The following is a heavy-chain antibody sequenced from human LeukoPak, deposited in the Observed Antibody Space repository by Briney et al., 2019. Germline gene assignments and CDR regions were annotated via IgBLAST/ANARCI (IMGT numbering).Heavy chain of an antibody. CDR1: GFTFSSYA. V-gene: IGHV3-23*01. CDR2: ISGSGGST. J-gene: IGHJ4*02. Sequence: GGSLRLSCAASGFTFSSYAMSWVRQAPGKGLEWVSAISGSGGSTYYADSVKGRFTISRDNSKHTLYLQMNSLRAEDTAVYYCAKNRGIAVAASFDYWGQGTLVTVSS. CDR3: AKNRGIAVAASFDY. D-gene: IGHD6-19*01.